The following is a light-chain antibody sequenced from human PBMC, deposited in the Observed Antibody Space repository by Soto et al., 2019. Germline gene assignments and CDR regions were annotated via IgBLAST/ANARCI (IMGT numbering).Light chain of an antibody. V-gene: IGLV1-47*01. CDR3: ASWDDSLSGYV. J-gene: IGLJ1*01. Sequence: QSALTQPPSASGTPGQRVTISCSGSSSNLGRNYVDWYQQLPGTAPKVLMSRNYHRPSGVPDRFSGSKSGTSASLAISEFRPEDGGDYYCASWDDSLSGYVFGTGTKVTVL. CDR2: RNY. CDR1: SSNLGRNY.